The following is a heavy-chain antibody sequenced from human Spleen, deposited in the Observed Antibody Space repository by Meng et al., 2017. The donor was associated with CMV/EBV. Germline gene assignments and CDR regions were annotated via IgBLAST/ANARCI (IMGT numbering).Heavy chain of an antibody. CDR3: ATIHGSGNFDY. J-gene: IGHJ4*02. CDR1: GFTFSSYA. V-gene: IGHV3-30-3*01. Sequence: QVQLVEVGGGVVQPGRSLRLSCAASGFTFSSYAMHWVRQAPGKGLEWVAVISYDGSNKYYADSVKGRFTISRDNSKNTLYLQMNSLRAEDTAVYYCATIHGSGNFDYWGQGTLVTVSS. D-gene: IGHD3-10*01. CDR2: ISYDGSNK.